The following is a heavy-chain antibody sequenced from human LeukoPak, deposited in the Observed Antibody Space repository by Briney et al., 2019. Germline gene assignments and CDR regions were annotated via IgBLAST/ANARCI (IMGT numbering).Heavy chain of an antibody. CDR2: ISSSRGTI. J-gene: IGHJ3*01. Sequence: GGSLRLSCEASGLTFSTYSMQWIRQAPGKGLEWVSYISSSRGTIWYADSVKGRFTISRDNAKSSLYLQMNSLRAEDTAVYYCASVLVGTNPDSFDVWSQGTMVTVSS. CDR3: ASVLVGTNPDSFDV. CDR1: GLTFSTYS. V-gene: IGHV3-48*04. D-gene: IGHD2-8*02.